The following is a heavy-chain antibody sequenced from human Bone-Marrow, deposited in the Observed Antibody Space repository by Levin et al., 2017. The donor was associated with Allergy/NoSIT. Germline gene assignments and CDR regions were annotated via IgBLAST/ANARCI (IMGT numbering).Heavy chain of an antibody. CDR2: ISSSGIYI. D-gene: IGHD3-22*01. V-gene: IGHV3-21*01. J-gene: IGHJ4*02. CDR3: AREDSYDSSGSLGF. CDR1: GFIFNNYG. Sequence: NPGGSLRLSCAASGFIFNNYGMNWVRQAPGKGLEWVSSISSSGIYIYYADSMKGRFTISRDNAKKSLYLQMNSLRAEDTAVYYCAREDSYDSSGSLGFWGQGTLVTVSS.